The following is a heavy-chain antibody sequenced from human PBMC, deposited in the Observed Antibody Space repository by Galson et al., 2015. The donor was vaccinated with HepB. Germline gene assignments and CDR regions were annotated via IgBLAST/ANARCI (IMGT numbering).Heavy chain of an antibody. CDR1: GYTFTSYG. CDR2: ISAYNGNT. CDR3: AREGMELRSGWYGDYDY. V-gene: IGHV1-18*01. D-gene: IGHD6-19*01. J-gene: IGHJ4*02. Sequence: SVKVSCKASGYTFTSYGISWVRQAPGQGLEWMGWISAYNGNTNYAQKLQGRVTMTTDTSTSTAYMELRSLRSDDTAVYYCAREGMELRSGWYGDYDYWGQGTLVTVSS.